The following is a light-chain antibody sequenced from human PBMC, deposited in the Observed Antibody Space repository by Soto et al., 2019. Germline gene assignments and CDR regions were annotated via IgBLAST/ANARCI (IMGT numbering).Light chain of an antibody. CDR2: LNSDGSH. CDR3: QTWGTGTWV. J-gene: IGLJ3*02. Sequence: QPVLTQSPSASASLGASVKLTCTLSSGHSSYAIAWHQQQPEKGPRYLMKLNSDGSHSKGDGIPDRFSGSSSGAERYLTISSLQSEDEADYYCQTWGTGTWVFGGVTKVTVL. V-gene: IGLV4-69*01. CDR1: SGHSSYA.